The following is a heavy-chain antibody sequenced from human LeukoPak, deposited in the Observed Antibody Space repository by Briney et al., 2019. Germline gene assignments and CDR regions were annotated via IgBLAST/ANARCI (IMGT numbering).Heavy chain of an antibody. Sequence: SETLSLTCAVYGGSSSGYYWSWVRQPPGKGLEWIGEINHSGSTNYNASLKSRVTISVDTSKNQFSLKLSSVTAADTAVYYCARGRLRRPIDYWGQGTLVTVSS. V-gene: IGHV4-34*01. CDR3: ARGRLRRPIDY. J-gene: IGHJ4*02. CDR1: GGSSSGYY. CDR2: INHSGST.